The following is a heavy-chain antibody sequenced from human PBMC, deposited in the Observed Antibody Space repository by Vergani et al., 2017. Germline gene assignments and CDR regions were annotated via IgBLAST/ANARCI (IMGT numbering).Heavy chain of an antibody. V-gene: IGHV3-48*01. D-gene: IGHD3-16*01. J-gene: IGHJ4*02. Sequence: EVQLVESGGGLVQPGGSLRLSCAASGFTFSSYSMNWVRQAPGKGLEWASYISSSSSTIYYADSVKGRFTISRDNAKNSLYLQMNSLRAEDTAVYYCARGGARLLCDYWGQGTLVTVSS. CDR2: ISSSSSTI. CDR3: ARGGARLLCDY. CDR1: GFTFSSYS.